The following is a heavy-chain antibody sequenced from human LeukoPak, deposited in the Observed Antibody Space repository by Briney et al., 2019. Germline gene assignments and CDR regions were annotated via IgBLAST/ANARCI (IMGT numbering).Heavy chain of an antibody. V-gene: IGHV6-1*01. CDR2: TYYRSKWYN. Sequence: SQTLSLTCAIFGDSVSSNSAAWNWIRQSPSRGLEWLGRTYYRSKWYNDYAVSVKSRITINPDTSKNQFSLQLNSVTPEDTAVYYCARSWGRNYYYYYYMDVWGKGTTVTVSS. CDR1: GDSVSSNSAA. J-gene: IGHJ6*03. D-gene: IGHD3-16*01. CDR3: ARSWGRNYYYYYYMDV.